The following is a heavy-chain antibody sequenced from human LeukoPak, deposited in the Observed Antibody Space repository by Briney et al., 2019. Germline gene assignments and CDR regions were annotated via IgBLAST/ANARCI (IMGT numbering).Heavy chain of an antibody. V-gene: IGHV1-2*02. J-gene: IGHJ6*03. Sequence: GASVKVSCKASGYTFTGYYMHWVRQAPGQGLEWMGWINPNSGGTNYAQKFQGRVTMTRDTSISTAYMELSSLRSEDTAVYYCARVNGDLYYYYYYYMDVWGKGTTVTVSS. CDR2: INPNSGGT. CDR1: GYTFTGYY. CDR3: ARVNGDLYYYYYYYMDV.